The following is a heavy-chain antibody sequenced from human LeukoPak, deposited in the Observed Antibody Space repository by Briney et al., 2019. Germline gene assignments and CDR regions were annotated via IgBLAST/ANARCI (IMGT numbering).Heavy chain of an antibody. V-gene: IGHV3-30*18. CDR3: AKLASTSPIDY. CDR1: GFTFSSYG. D-gene: IGHD2-2*01. J-gene: IGHJ4*02. Sequence: GGSLRLSCAASGFTFSSYGMHWVRQAPGKGLEWVAVISYDGSNKYYVDSVKGRFTISRDNSKNTLYLQMNSLRAEDTAVYYCAKLASTSPIDYWGQGTLVTVSS. CDR2: ISYDGSNK.